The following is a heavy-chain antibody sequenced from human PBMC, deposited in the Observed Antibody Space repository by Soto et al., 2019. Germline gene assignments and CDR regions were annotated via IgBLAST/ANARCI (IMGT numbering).Heavy chain of an antibody. CDR1: GFTFSSYW. CDR2: INSDGSST. CDR3: ARGDSSGYSYYYYGMDV. Sequence: PGGSLRLSCAASGFTFSSYWMHWVRQAPGKGLVWVSRINSDGSSTSYADSVKGRFTISRDNAKNTLYLQMNSLRAEDTAVYYCARGDSSGYSYYYYGMDVWGQGTTVTVSS. D-gene: IGHD3-22*01. V-gene: IGHV3-74*01. J-gene: IGHJ6*02.